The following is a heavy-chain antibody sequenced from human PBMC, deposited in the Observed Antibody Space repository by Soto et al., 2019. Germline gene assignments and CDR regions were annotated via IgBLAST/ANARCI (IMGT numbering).Heavy chain of an antibody. CDR3: TRPDFYFASGDSAL. CDR1: GYSFTTYW. V-gene: IGHV5-51*01. D-gene: IGHD3-10*01. Sequence: GESLKISCKGSGYSFTTYWIGWVRQMPGKGLEWMGIIYPGDSDTRYSPSFQGHVTISADKSINTAYLQWGSLKASDTAIYYCTRPDFYFASGDSALWGQGTPVTVSS. CDR2: IYPGDSDT. J-gene: IGHJ4*02.